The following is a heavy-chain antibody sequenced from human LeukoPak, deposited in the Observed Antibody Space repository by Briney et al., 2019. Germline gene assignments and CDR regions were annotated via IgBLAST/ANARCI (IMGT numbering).Heavy chain of an antibody. CDR3: AKDLKGLYDYVRGSYAIDI. J-gene: IGHJ3*02. Sequence: GGSLRLSCAASGFTFSTYAMSWVRQAPGKGLEWVSSLSGSGGSTYYADSVKGRFTISRDNSKNTLYLQMNSLRHEDTAVYYCAKDLKGLYDYVRGSYAIDIWGHGTMVTVSS. D-gene: IGHD3-16*01. CDR1: GFTFSTYA. V-gene: IGHV3-23*01. CDR2: LSGSGGST.